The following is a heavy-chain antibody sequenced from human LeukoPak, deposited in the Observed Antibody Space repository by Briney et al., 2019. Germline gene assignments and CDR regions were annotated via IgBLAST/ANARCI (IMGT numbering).Heavy chain of an antibody. CDR1: GYTFTGYY. CDR2: INPNSGGT. D-gene: IGHD2-2*01. V-gene: IGHV1-2*04. CDR3: ARGIVVVPAAILD. Sequence: ASVKVSCKASGYTFTGYYMHWVRQAPGQGLEWMGWINPNSGGTNYAQKFQGWVTMTRDTSISTAYMELSRLRSDDTAVYYCARGIVVVPAAILDWGQGTLVTVSS. J-gene: IGHJ4*02.